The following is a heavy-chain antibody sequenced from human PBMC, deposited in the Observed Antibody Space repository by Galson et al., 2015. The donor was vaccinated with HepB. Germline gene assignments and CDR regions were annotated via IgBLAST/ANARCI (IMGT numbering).Heavy chain of an antibody. CDR1: GFTFSSYG. V-gene: IGHV3-33*01. CDR2: IWYDGSNK. CDR3: ARYDLGGPLDY. Sequence: SLRLSCAASGFTFSSYGMHWVRQAPGKGLEWVAVIWYDGSNKYYADSVKGRFTISRDNSKNTLYLQMNSLRAEDTAVYYCARYDLGGPLDYWGQGTLVTVSS. D-gene: IGHD3-3*01. J-gene: IGHJ4*02.